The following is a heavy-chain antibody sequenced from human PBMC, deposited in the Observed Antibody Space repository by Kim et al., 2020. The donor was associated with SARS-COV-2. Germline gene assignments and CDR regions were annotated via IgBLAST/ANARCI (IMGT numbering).Heavy chain of an antibody. CDR3: ARENSGPDWYFDL. V-gene: IGHV3-7*03. CDR2: IKQDGNER. D-gene: IGHD7-27*01. CDR1: GFIFSSYW. Sequence: GGSLRLSCSASGFIFSSYWMSWVRQAPGKGLEWVAKIKQDGNERYYADSVKGRFTISRDNAKNSLDLQMNSLRAEDTALYYCARENSGPDWYFDLWGRGTLVTVSS. J-gene: IGHJ2*01.